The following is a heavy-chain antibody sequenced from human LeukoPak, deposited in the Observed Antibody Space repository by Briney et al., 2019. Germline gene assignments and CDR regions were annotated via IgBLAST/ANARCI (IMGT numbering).Heavy chain of an antibody. CDR1: GFTFSEYV. CDR2: ITASGDST. V-gene: IGHV3-23*01. D-gene: IGHD2-15*01. J-gene: IGHJ4*02. CDR3: ARRDIVVVVSASDY. Sequence: GGSLRLSYAASGFTFSEYVMIWVSQAPGKRLVWVSGITASGDSTYYGDSVKGRFTMSRDNSKNTVYLQMNSLRVDDTAVYYCARRDIVVVVSASDYWGQGTLVTVSS.